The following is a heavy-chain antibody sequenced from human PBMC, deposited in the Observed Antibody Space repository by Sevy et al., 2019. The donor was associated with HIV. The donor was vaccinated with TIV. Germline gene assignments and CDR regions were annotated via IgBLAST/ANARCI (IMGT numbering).Heavy chain of an antibody. J-gene: IGHJ5*02. CDR1: GFTFSSYW. Sequence: GGSLRLSCAASGFTFSSYWLNWVRQAPGKGLEWVANIKQDGSERYYVDSVKGRFTISRDNAKNSLYLQMNSLRAEDTAVYYCTRNGGAFDNGFDPWGQGTLVTVSS. CDR2: IKQDGSER. CDR3: TRNGGAFDNGFDP. V-gene: IGHV3-7*01. D-gene: IGHD2-8*01.